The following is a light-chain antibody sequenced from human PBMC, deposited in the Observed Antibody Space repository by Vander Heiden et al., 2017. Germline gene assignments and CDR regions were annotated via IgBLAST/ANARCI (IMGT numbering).Light chain of an antibody. Sequence: EIVLTQSPATLSLSPGERATLSCRASQSVDSYLAWYQQKPGQAPRLLIYDASNRATGIPARFSGSGSGTDFTLTISSLEPEDFAVYYCQQHRSWPTLTFGGGTKVEIK. CDR1: QSVDSY. CDR3: QQHRSWPTLT. CDR2: DAS. V-gene: IGKV3-11*01. J-gene: IGKJ4*01.